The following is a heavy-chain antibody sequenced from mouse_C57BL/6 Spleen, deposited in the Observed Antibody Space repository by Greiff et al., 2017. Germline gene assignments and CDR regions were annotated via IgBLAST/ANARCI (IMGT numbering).Heavy chain of an antibody. Sequence: EVQRVESEGGLVQPGSSMKLSCTASGFTFSDYYMAWVRQVPEKGLEWVANINYDGSSTYYLDSLKSRFIISRDNAKNILYLQMSSLKSEDTATYYCAREGRGAMDYWGQGTSVTVSS. CDR3: AREGRGAMDY. CDR2: INYDGSST. CDR1: GFTFSDYY. D-gene: IGHD3-3*01. J-gene: IGHJ4*01. V-gene: IGHV5-16*01.